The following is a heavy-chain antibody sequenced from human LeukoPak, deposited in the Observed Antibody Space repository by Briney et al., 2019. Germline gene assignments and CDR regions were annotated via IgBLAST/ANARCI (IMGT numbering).Heavy chain of an antibody. J-gene: IGHJ4*02. CDR1: GYTFTAYY. CDR3: ARGPRGYSGYNLGY. D-gene: IGHD5-12*01. Sequence: ASVKVSCKASGYTFTAYYIHWVRQAPGQGLKWMGWINPNNGVTNYARTFQGRVTMTRDTSISTASMDLTRLRSDDTAVYYCARGPRGYSGYNLGYWGQGTLVTVSS. V-gene: IGHV1-2*02. CDR2: INPNNGVT.